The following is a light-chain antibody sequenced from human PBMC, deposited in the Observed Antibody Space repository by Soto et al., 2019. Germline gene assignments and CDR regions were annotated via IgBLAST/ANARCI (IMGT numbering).Light chain of an antibody. Sequence: EVVLTHSLGTLSFSTMDRGSLXDRASQSISQSLAWYQQKPGQAPRLLIYDSSSRATGIPDRFSGSGSGTDFTLSIIRLEPEDFAVYYCQQYDISPWTFGQGTKVDIK. J-gene: IGKJ1*01. V-gene: IGKV3-20*01. CDR3: QQYDISPWT. CDR2: DSS. CDR1: QSISQS.